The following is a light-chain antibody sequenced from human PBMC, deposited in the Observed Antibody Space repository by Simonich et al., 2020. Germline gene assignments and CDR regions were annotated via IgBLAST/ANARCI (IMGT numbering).Light chain of an antibody. CDR1: HSDVGGYNY. Sequence: QSALTQPRAVSGSPGHSVTISCTGTHSDVGGYNYVSSDQQHPGKAPKLMIYDVRKRPSGVPDRLSGSKSGNPASLTISGLQAEDEADYYCCSYAGSYTLVFGGGTKLTVL. V-gene: IGLV2-11*01. J-gene: IGLJ2*01. CDR3: CSYAGSYTLV. CDR2: DVR.